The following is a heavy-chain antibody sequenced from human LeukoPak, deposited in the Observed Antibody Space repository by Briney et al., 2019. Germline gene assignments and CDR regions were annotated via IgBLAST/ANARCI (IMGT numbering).Heavy chain of an antibody. V-gene: IGHV3-15*07. D-gene: IGHD3-3*01. CDR2: IKSKTDGGTT. CDR1: GFTFSSHW. J-gene: IGHJ4*02. CDR3: TTYDSWSGYPV. Sequence: GGSLRLSCAASGFTFSSHWMHWVRQAPGKGLEWVGRIKSKTDGGTTDYAAPVKGRFTISRDDSKNTLYLQMNSLKTEDTAVYYCTTYDSWSGYPVWGQGTLVTVSS.